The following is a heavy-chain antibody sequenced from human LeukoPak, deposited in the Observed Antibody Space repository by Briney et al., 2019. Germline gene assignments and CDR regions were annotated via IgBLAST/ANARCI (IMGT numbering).Heavy chain of an antibody. D-gene: IGHD3-3*01. CDR2: ISAYNGNK. CDR3: ARLHYDFWSGYPNCDY. CDR1: GYTFTSFG. V-gene: IGHV1-18*01. J-gene: IGHJ4*02. Sequence: GASVKVSCKASGYTFTSFGISWVRQAPGQGLEWMGWISAYNGNKNYSQNFQGRVTMTTDTATSTAYMELRSLISDDTAVYYCARLHYDFWSGYPNCDYWGQGTPVTVSS.